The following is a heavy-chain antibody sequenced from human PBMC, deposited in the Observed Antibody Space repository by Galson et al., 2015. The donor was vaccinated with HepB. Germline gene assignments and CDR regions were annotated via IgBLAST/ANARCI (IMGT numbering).Heavy chain of an antibody. V-gene: IGHV3-48*01. J-gene: IGHJ4*02. CDR1: GFPFNNYS. D-gene: IGHD4-23*01. CDR3: VGYNTTWYGG. CDR2: ISSSSGFL. Sequence: SLRLSCAASGFPFNNYSMNWVRQAPGKGLEWLSYISSSSGFLYYADSVKGRFTISRDNAKNSLFLQMTSLRAEDTAVYYCVGYNTTWYGGWGQGTLVTVSS.